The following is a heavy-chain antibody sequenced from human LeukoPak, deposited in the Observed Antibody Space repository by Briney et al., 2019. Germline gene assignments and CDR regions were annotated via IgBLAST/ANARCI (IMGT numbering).Heavy chain of an antibody. Sequence: GGSLRLSCAASGFTFSGYWMSWVRQAPGKGLEWVANIKQDGSEKYYVDSVKGRFTISRDNAKNSLYLQMNSLRAEDTAVYYCTRGGARWFDPWGQGTQVTVSS. V-gene: IGHV3-7*01. CDR3: TRGGARWFDP. CDR1: GFTFSGYW. D-gene: IGHD3-16*01. CDR2: IKQDGSEK. J-gene: IGHJ5*02.